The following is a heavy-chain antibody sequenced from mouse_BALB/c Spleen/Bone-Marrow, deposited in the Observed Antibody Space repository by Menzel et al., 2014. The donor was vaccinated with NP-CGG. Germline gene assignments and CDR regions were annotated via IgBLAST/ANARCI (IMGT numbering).Heavy chain of an antibody. V-gene: IGHV1S81*02. CDR2: INPSNGRT. J-gene: IGHJ2*01. Sequence: QVQLQQSGAELVKPGASVKLSCKASGYTFTSYWMHWVKQRPGQGLEWIGEINPSNGRTNYNEKFKNKATLTVDKSSSTAYMQLSSLTSEDSAVHYCARSGNYYFGYWGQGTTLTVSS. D-gene: IGHD2-1*01. CDR1: GYTFTSYW. CDR3: ARSGNYYFGY.